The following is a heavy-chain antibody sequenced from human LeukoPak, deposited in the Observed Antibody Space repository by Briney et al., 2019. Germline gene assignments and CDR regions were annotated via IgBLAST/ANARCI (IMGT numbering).Heavy chain of an antibody. V-gene: IGHV3-11*01. J-gene: IGHJ5*02. CDR1: GFKFRDYY. CDR3: ARGGWSRGWFDP. CDR2: ITMSGSVI. D-gene: IGHD6-19*01. Sequence: GGSLRLFCAASGFKFRDYYMSWIRQAPGKGLEWISYITMSGSVIQYSSSVKGRFTTSRDNARNSLYLQMNSLRADDTAVYYCARGGWSRGWFDPWGQGPLVTVSS.